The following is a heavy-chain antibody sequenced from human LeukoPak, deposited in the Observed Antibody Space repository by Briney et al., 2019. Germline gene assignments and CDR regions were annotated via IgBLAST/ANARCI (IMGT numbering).Heavy chain of an antibody. CDR1: GGTFSSYA. V-gene: IGHV1-69*13. CDR3: AREMGELPDGDFQH. CDR2: IIPIFGTA. D-gene: IGHD1-26*01. J-gene: IGHJ1*01. Sequence: GASVKVSCKASGGTFSSYAISWVRQAPGQGLEWMGGIIPIFGTANYAQKFQGRVTITADESTSTAYMELSSLRSGDTAVYYCAREMGELPDGDFQHWGQGTLVTVSS.